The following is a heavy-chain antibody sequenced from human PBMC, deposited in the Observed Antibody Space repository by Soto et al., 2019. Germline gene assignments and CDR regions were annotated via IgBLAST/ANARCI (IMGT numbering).Heavy chain of an antibody. CDR3: ASTLYSSSPSFDY. J-gene: IGHJ4*02. V-gene: IGHV1-8*01. CDR2: MNPNSGNT. CDR1: GYTFTSYD. Sequence: QVQLVQSGAEVKKPGASVKVSCKASGYTFTSYDINWVRQATGQGLEWMGWMNPNSGNTGYAQKFPVRVTMTRNTSLSTAYMELSSLRSEDTAVYYCASTLYSSSPSFDYWGQGTLVTVSS. D-gene: IGHD6-6*01.